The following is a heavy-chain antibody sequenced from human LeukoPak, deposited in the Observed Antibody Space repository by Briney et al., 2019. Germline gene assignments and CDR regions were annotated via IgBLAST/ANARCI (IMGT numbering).Heavy chain of an antibody. CDR3: ARDRYYYDSSGYYSAGAYYYYGMDV. CDR2: IWYDGSNK. CDR1: GFTFSSYG. V-gene: IGHV3-33*01. Sequence: GRSLRLSCAASGFTFSSYGMHWVRQAPGKGLEWVAVIWYDGSNKYYADSVKGRFTISRDNSKNTLYLQMNSLRAEDTAVYYCARDRYYYDSSGYYSAGAYYYYGMDVWGQGTTVTVSS. D-gene: IGHD3-22*01. J-gene: IGHJ6*02.